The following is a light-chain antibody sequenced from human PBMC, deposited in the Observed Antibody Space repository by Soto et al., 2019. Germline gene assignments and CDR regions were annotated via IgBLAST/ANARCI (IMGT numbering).Light chain of an antibody. Sequence: EIVMTQSPATLSVSPGERATLSCRASQSVSSNLAWYQQKPGHASRLLFYGASTRATGIPARFSGSGSGTEFTLTISSLQSEDFAVYYCQQYNNWPPWTFGQGTKVDIK. CDR2: GAS. CDR1: QSVSSN. CDR3: QQYNNWPPWT. V-gene: IGKV3-15*01. J-gene: IGKJ1*01.